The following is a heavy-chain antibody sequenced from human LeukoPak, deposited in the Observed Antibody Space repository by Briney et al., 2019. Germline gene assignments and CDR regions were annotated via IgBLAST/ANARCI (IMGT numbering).Heavy chain of an antibody. CDR2: IYHSGST. D-gene: IGHD6-13*01. Sequence: PSETLSLTCTVSGYSISSGYYWGWIRQPPGKGLEWIGSIYHSGSTYYNPSLKSRVTISVDMSKNQFSLKLSSVTAADTAVYYCARGAAGTFDPWGQGTLVTVSS. CDR1: GYSISSGYY. V-gene: IGHV4-38-2*02. CDR3: ARGAAGTFDP. J-gene: IGHJ5*02.